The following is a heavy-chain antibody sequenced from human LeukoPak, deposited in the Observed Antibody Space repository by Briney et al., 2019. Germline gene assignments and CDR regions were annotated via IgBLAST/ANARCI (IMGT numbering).Heavy chain of an antibody. Sequence: GRSLRLSCAASGFTFDDYAMHWVRQAPGKGLEWVSGISWNSGSIGYADSVKGRFTISRDNAKNSLYLQMNSLRAEDTALYYCASTPDYGDYYYGMGVWGQGTTVTVSS. CDR2: ISWNSGSI. CDR1: GFTFDDYA. V-gene: IGHV3-9*01. CDR3: ASTPDYGDYYYGMGV. J-gene: IGHJ6*02. D-gene: IGHD4-17*01.